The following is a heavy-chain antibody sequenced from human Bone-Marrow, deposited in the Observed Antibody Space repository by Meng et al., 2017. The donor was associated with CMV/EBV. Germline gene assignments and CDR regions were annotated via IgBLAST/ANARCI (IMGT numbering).Heavy chain of an antibody. CDR2: ISGSGGST. V-gene: IGHV3-23*01. D-gene: IGHD2-2*01. Sequence: GGSLRLPCAASGFTFSSYAMSWVRQAPGKGLEWVSAISGSGGSTYYADTVKGRFTICRDNSKNALYLQMHSLRADATAVYYCAKAVGMGPGYQLIGVYYYYYGMDVWGQGTMVTVSS. CDR3: AKAVGMGPGYQLIGVYYYYYGMDV. J-gene: IGHJ6*02. CDR1: GFTFSSYA.